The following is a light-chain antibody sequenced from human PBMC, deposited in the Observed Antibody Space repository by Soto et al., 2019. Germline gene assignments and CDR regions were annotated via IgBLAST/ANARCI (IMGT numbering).Light chain of an antibody. Sequence: QSALTQPPSASGSPGQSVTISCTGTSSDVGSYNFVSWYQQHPGNAPKLMIYEVSKRPSAVPDRFSGSKSGNTASLTVSGLQAEDEADYYCSSYAGSTNLFFGGGTKLTVL. CDR3: SSYAGSTNLF. CDR1: SSDVGSYNF. J-gene: IGLJ2*01. V-gene: IGLV2-8*01. CDR2: EVS.